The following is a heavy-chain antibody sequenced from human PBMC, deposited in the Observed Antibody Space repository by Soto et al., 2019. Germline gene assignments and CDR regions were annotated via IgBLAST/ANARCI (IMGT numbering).Heavy chain of an antibody. CDR1: GFTFSSYA. CDR3: AKGVWGFGSGSYTVDY. J-gene: IGHJ4*02. D-gene: IGHD3-10*01. Sequence: EVQLLESGGGLVQPGGSLRLSCAASGFTFSSYAMSWVRQAPGKGLEWVSAISGSGGSTYYADSVKGRFTISRDNSKNTLYLQMNSLRAEDTAVYYCAKGVWGFGSGSYTVDYWGQGTLVTVSS. V-gene: IGHV3-23*01. CDR2: ISGSGGST.